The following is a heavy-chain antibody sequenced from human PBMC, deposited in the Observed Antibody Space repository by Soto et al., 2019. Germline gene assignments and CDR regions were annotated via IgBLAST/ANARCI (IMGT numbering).Heavy chain of an antibody. V-gene: IGHV1-69*12. D-gene: IGHD3-3*01. CDR1: GGTFSSYA. CDR2: IIPIFGTA. CDR3: ASEDYDFWSGYYPRIIDY. J-gene: IGHJ4*02. Sequence: QVQLVQSGAEVKKPGSSVKVSCKASGGTFSSYAISWVRQAPGQGLEWMGGIIPIFGTANYAQKFQGRVTLTADXXTXTXXMELSSLRSEDTAVYYCASEDYDFWSGYYPRIIDYWGQGTLVTVSS.